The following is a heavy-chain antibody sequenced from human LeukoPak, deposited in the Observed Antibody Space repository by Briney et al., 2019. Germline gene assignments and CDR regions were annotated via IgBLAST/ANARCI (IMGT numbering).Heavy chain of an antibody. CDR2: INWNGGST. D-gene: IGHD2-15*01. Sequence: GGSLRLSCAASGFTFDDYGMSWVRQAPGKGLEWVSGINWNGGSTGYADSVKGRFTISRDNAKNSLYLQMNSLRAEDTALYYCVRSLGYSARFDPWGQGTLVTVSS. V-gene: IGHV3-20*04. CDR1: GFTFDDYG. J-gene: IGHJ5*02. CDR3: VRSLGYSARFDP.